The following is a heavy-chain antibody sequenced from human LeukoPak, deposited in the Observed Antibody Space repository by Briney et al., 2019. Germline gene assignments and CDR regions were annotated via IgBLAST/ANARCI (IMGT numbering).Heavy chain of an antibody. V-gene: IGHV3-7*01. CDR2: IKQDGSEK. J-gene: IGHJ4*02. CDR1: GLTFNNYW. CDR3: ARDIGYKTFDY. D-gene: IGHD5-18*01. Sequence: GGSLRLSCADSGLTFNNYWMSWVRQAPGKGLEWVANIKQDGSEKYYVDSVKGRFTISRDNAKNSLFLQMNSLRVGDTAVYYCARDIGYKTFDYWGQGTLVTVSS.